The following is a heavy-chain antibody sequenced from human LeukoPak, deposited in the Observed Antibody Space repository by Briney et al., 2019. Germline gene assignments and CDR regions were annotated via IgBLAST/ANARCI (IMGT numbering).Heavy chain of an antibody. V-gene: IGHV1-69*05. D-gene: IGHD6-19*01. CDR3: ARDLVAVTTDAFDI. CDR1: GGTFSSYA. Sequence: ASVKVSCKASGGTFSSYAISWVRQAPGQGLEWMGRIIPIFGTANYAQKFQGGVTITTDESTSTAYMELSSLRSEDTAVYYCARDLVAVTTDAFDIWGQGTMVTVSS. J-gene: IGHJ3*02. CDR2: IIPIFGTA.